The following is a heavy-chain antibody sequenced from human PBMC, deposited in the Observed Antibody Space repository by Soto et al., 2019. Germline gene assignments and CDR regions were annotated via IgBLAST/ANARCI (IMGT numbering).Heavy chain of an antibody. V-gene: IGHV3-33*01. Sequence: VQLVESGGGVVQPGRSLRLSCAASGFTFSSYGMHWVRQAPGKGLEWVAVIWYDGSNKYYADSVKGRFTISRDNSKNTLYLQMNSLRAEDTAVYYCARDRPTYYDSSGPFDYWGQGTLVTVSS. D-gene: IGHD3-22*01. CDR3: ARDRPTYYDSSGPFDY. CDR1: GFTFSSYG. J-gene: IGHJ4*02. CDR2: IWYDGSNK.